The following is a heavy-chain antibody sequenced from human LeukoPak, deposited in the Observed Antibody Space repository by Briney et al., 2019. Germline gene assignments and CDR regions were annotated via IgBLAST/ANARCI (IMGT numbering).Heavy chain of an antibody. CDR3: AVVDEFDY. D-gene: IGHD3-22*01. CDR2: IIPIFGTA. CDR1: GYTFTSYG. V-gene: IGHV1-69*13. Sequence: SVKVSCKASGYTFTSYGISWVRQAPGQGLEWMGGIIPIFGTANYAQKFQGRVTITADESTSTAYMELSSLRSEDTAVYYCAVVDEFDYWGQGTLVTVSS. J-gene: IGHJ4*02.